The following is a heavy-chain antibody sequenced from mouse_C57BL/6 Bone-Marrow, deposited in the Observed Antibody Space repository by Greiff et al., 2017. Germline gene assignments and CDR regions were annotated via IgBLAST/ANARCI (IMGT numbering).Heavy chain of an antibody. Sequence: QVQLKESGAELVRPGASVTLSCKASGYTFTDYEMHWVKQTPVHGLEWIGAIDPETGGTAYNQKFKGKAILTADKSSSTAYMELRSLTSEDSAVYYCTRPYYDYDRGYYAMDYWGQGTSVTVSS. CDR1: GYTFTDYE. CDR3: TRPYYDYDRGYYAMDY. V-gene: IGHV1-15*01. D-gene: IGHD2-4*01. CDR2: IDPETGGT. J-gene: IGHJ4*01.